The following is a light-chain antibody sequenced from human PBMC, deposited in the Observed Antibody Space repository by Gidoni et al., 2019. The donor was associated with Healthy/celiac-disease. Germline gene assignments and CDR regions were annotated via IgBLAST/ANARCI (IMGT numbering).Light chain of an antibody. CDR1: SSDVGGYNY. J-gene: IGLJ1*01. V-gene: IGLV2-14*04. CDR3: SSYTSSSTLV. CDR2: DVS. Sequence: VSGSPGQSITISCTGTSSDVGGYNYVSWYQQHPGKAPKLMIYDVSNRPSGVSNRFSGSKSGNTASLTISGLQAEDEADYYCSSYTSSSTLVFGTGTKVTVL.